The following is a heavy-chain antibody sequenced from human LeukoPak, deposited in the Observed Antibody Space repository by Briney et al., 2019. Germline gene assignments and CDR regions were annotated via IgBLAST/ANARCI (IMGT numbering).Heavy chain of an antibody. Sequence: GASVKVSCTASGYTFTSYDINWVRQATGHGFEWMGWMSPKSGNTGYAQNFQGRVTMTRDTSISTAYMELSSVRSEDTAVYYCVGGAPNWGFDYWGQGTLVTVSS. J-gene: IGHJ4*02. CDR1: GYTFTSYD. D-gene: IGHD7-27*01. V-gene: IGHV1-8*01. CDR2: MSPKSGNT. CDR3: VGGAPNWGFDY.